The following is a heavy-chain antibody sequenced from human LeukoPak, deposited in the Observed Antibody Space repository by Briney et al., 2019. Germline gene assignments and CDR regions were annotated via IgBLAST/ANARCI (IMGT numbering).Heavy chain of an antibody. D-gene: IGHD6-19*01. CDR1: GYMFTNYG. CDR2: ISAYNGNI. Sequence: ASVKVSCKASGYMFTNYGISWVRQAPGQGLEWMGWISAYNGNINYAQKLQGRVTMTTDTYTSTAYMELRSLRSDDTAVYYCARVVLPIEVAGTLDYWGQGTLVTVSS. J-gene: IGHJ4*02. V-gene: IGHV1-18*04. CDR3: ARVVLPIEVAGTLDY.